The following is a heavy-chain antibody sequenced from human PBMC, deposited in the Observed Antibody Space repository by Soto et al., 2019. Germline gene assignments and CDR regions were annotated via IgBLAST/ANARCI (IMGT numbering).Heavy chain of an antibody. CDR2: IYYSGST. J-gene: IGHJ3*02. CDR3: ARDLGDSSGYVWSAFDI. Sequence: SETLSLTCTVSGGSISSYYWSWIRQPQGKGLEWIGYIYYSGSTNYNTSLKSRVTISVDTSKNQFSLKLSSVTAADTAVYYCARDLGDSSGYVWSAFDIWGQGTMVTVSS. V-gene: IGHV4-59*12. CDR1: GGSISSYY. D-gene: IGHD3-22*01.